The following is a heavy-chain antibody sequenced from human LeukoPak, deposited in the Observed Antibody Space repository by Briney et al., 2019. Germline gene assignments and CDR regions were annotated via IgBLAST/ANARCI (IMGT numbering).Heavy chain of an antibody. CDR2: ISGSGGST. V-gene: IGHV3-23*01. J-gene: IGHJ4*02. D-gene: IGHD5-18*01. CDR3: AKEIGRRGYSYGPSDY. Sequence: PGGSLRLSCAASGFTFSSYAMSWVRQAPGKGLEWVSAISGSGGSTYYADSVKGRFTISRDNSKNTLYLQMNSLRAEDTAVYYCAKEIGRRGYSYGPSDYWGQGTLVTVSS. CDR1: GFTFSSYA.